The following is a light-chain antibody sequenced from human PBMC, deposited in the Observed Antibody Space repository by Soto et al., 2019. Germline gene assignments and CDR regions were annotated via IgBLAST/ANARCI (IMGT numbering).Light chain of an antibody. V-gene: IGLV2-11*01. CDR2: DVS. CDR1: SSDVGGCNY. CDR3: CSYAGTFTFT. Sequence: QSALAQPRSVSGSPGQSVTISCTGSSSDVGGCNYVSWYQHHPGKAPKLMIYDVSKRPSGVPNRFSGSKSANTASLTISGLQAEDEADYFCCSYAGTFTFTFGGGTKVTVL. J-gene: IGLJ2*01.